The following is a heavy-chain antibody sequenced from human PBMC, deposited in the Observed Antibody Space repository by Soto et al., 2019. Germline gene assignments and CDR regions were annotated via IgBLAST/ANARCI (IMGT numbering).Heavy chain of an antibody. CDR3: AKDEYYDSSGYYAIYLFRFDY. CDR1: GFTFSSYA. Sequence: GGSLRLSCAASGFTFSSYAMSWVRQAPGKGLEWVSAISGSGGSTYYADSVKGRFTISRDNSKNTLYLQMNSLRAEDTAVYYCAKDEYYDSSGYYAIYLFRFDYWGQGTLVTVSS. J-gene: IGHJ4*02. V-gene: IGHV3-23*01. D-gene: IGHD3-22*01. CDR2: ISGSGGST.